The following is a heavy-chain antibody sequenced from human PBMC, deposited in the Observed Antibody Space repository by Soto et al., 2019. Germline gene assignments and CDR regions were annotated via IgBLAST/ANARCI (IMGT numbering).Heavy chain of an antibody. V-gene: IGHV1-2*02. CDR1: GYTFTGYY. CDR2: INPNSGGT. CDR3: ALTSEWDYYDSSGSGFDY. D-gene: IGHD3-22*01. J-gene: IGHJ4*02. Sequence: QVQLVQSGAEVKKPGASVKVSCKASGYTFTGYYMHWVRQAPGQGLEWMGWINPNSGGTNYAQKFQGRVTMTRDTSISTAYMELSSLRSDDTAVYYCALTSEWDYYDSSGSGFDYWGQGTLVTVSS.